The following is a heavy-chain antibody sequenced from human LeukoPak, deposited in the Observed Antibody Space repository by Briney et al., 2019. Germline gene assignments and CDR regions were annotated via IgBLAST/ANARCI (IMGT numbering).Heavy chain of an antibody. J-gene: IGHJ6*02. CDR1: GYTFTSYY. V-gene: IGHV1-2*02. CDR3: ARYPRHCSGGSCYSGFLYYYGMDV. Sequence: VASVKVSCKASGYTFTSYYMHWVRQAPGQGLEWMGWINPNSGGTNYAQKFQGRVTMTRDTSISTAYMELSRLRSDDTAVYYCARYPRHCSGGSCYSGFLYYYGMDVWGQGTTVTVSS. CDR2: INPNSGGT. D-gene: IGHD2-15*01.